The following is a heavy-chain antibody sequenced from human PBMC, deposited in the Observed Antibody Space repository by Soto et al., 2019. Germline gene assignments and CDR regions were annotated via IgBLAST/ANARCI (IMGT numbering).Heavy chain of an antibody. J-gene: IGHJ6*02. CDR3: ASGFDRSSWYAGWYGMDV. V-gene: IGHV1-69*01. CDR1: GGTFSSYA. D-gene: IGHD6-13*01. CDR2: IIPIFGTA. Sequence: QVQLVQSGAEVKKPGSSVKVSCKASGGTFSSYAISWVRQAPGQGLEWMGGIIPIFGTANYAQKFQGRVTITADESTSTAYMELSILRSEATAVYYCASGFDRSSWYAGWYGMDVWGQGPTVTVSS.